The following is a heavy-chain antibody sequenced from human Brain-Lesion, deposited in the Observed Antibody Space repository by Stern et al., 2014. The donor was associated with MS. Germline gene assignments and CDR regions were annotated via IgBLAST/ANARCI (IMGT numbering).Heavy chain of an antibody. CDR2: FDPEDGET. V-gene: IGHV1-24*01. CDR1: GYTITELS. D-gene: IGHD1-26*01. CDR3: ATLSPGAGGNYYRHFDY. J-gene: IGHJ4*02. Sequence: QVQLVQSGAEVKKPGASVKVSCKVSGYTITELSMHWVRPAPRKGLEWMGGFDPEDGETIYAQKFQGRVTMTEDTSTDTAYMELSSLRSEDTAVYYCATLSPGAGGNYYRHFDYWGQGTLVTVSS.